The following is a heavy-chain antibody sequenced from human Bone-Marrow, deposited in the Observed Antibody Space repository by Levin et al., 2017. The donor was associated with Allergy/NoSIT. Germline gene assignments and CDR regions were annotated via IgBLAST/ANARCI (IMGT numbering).Heavy chain of an antibody. V-gene: IGHV6-1*01. Sequence: PFETLSLTCAISGDSVTTNNVAWNWIRQSPSRGLEWLGRTYYRSRWYNDYAVSVKSRITVNADTSKNQFSLQMMSVSPEDTAVYYCVRGQFSGFDIWGQGTMVTVSS. CDR1: GDSVTTNNVA. D-gene: IGHD1-26*01. CDR2: TYYRSRWYN. J-gene: IGHJ3*02. CDR3: VRGQFSGFDI.